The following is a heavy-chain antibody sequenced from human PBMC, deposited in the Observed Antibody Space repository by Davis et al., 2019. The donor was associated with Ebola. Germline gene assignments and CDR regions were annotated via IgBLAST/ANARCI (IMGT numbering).Heavy chain of an antibody. J-gene: IGHJ4*02. V-gene: IGHV5-51*01. CDR3: ARQMGYSSGCLDY. CDR2: IYPGDSDT. CDR1: GYSFTNYW. Sequence: GESLKISCKASGYSFTNYWIGWVRQTPGKGLEWMGIIYPGDSDTRYSPSFQGQVTISADKSISTAYLQWSSLKASDTAMYYCARQMGYSSGCLDYWGQGTLVTVSS. D-gene: IGHD6-19*01.